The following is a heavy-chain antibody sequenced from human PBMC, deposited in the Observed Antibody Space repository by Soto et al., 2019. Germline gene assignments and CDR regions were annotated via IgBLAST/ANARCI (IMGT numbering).Heavy chain of an antibody. CDR1: GDTFSTYT. V-gene: IGHV1-69*12. D-gene: IGHD3-3*02. J-gene: IGHJ6*02. CDR2: IIPRSGTS. CDR3: SREGLVLASGTVNSDHKYYALDV. Sequence: QVQLVQSGAEVKKPGSSVKVSCKASGDTFSTYTITWVRQAPGQGLEWMGGIIPRSGTSNYAQKFQGRVTITADESTRTAYRELSSLRSEDTSVYYCSREGLVLASGTVNSDHKYYALDVWGQGTTVTVSS.